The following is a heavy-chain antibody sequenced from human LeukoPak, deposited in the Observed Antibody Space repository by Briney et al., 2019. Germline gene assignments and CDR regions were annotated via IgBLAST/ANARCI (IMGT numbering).Heavy chain of an antibody. Sequence: GESLKISCKGSGYSFTSYWISWVRQMPGKGLEWMGRIDPSDSYTNYSPSFQGHVTISADKSISTAYLQWSSLKASDTAMYYCAGAGIAVAGNAEYFQHWGQGTLVTVSS. CDR1: GYSFTSYW. CDR3: AGAGIAVAGNAEYFQH. CDR2: IDPSDSYT. D-gene: IGHD6-19*01. V-gene: IGHV5-10-1*01. J-gene: IGHJ1*01.